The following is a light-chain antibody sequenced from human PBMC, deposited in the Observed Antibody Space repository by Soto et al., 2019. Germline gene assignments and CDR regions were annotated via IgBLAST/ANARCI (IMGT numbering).Light chain of an antibody. CDR2: DVN. J-gene: IGLJ1*01. Sequence: QSVLTQPPSASGSPGQSVTISCTGTSSDVGGYNYVSWYQQHPGKAPKLMIYDVNQRPSGVPDRFSGSKSGNTASLTVSGLQAEDEADYYRSSYAGTHIVFGTGTKVTVL. CDR3: SSYAGTHIV. V-gene: IGLV2-8*01. CDR1: SSDVGGYNY.